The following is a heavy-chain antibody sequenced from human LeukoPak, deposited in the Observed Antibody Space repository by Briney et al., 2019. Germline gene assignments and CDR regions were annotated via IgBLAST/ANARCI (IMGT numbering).Heavy chain of an antibody. CDR2: ISSSGSTI. J-gene: IGHJ3*02. Sequence: GGSLRLSCAASGFTFSSYEMNWVRQAPGKGLEWVSYISSSGSTIYYADSVKGRFTISRDNAKHSLYLQMNSLRAEDTAVYYCARNYGDYPDAFDIWGQGTMVTVSS. CDR1: GFTFSSYE. CDR3: ARNYGDYPDAFDI. V-gene: IGHV3-48*03. D-gene: IGHD4-17*01.